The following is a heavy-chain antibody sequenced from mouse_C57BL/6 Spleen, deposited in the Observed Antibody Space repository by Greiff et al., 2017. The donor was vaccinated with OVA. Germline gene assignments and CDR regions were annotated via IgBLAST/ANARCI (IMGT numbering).Heavy chain of an antibody. CDR3: ARGHYYGSSYVGAMDY. Sequence: VQLQQSGAELARPGASVKMSCKASGYTFTSYTMHWVKQRPGQGLEWIGYINPSSGYTKYNQKFKDKATLTADKSSSTAYMQLSSLTSEDSAVDYCARGHYYGSSYVGAMDYWGQGTSVTVSS. V-gene: IGHV1-4*01. D-gene: IGHD1-1*01. CDR2: INPSSGYT. CDR1: GYTFTSYT. J-gene: IGHJ4*01.